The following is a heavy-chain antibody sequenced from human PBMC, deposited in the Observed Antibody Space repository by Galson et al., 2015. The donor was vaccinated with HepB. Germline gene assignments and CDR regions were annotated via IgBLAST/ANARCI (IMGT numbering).Heavy chain of an antibody. CDR1: GFTFSNAW. J-gene: IGHJ5*02. Sequence: SLRLSCAASGFTFSNAWMSWVRQAPGEGLEWAGRIKSKTDGGTTDYAAPVKGRFTISRDDSKNTLYLQMNSLKTEDTAVYYCTTYLWFGAGVFGFDPWGQGTLVTVSS. CDR2: IKSKTDGGTT. D-gene: IGHD3-10*01. CDR3: TTYLWFGAGVFGFDP. V-gene: IGHV3-15*01.